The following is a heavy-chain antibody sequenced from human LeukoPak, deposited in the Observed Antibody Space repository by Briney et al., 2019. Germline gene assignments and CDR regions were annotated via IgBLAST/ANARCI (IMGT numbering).Heavy chain of an antibody. CDR1: GYTFTGYY. Sequence: ASVKVSCKASGYTFTGYYMHWVRQAPGQGLEWMGWINPNSGGTNYAQKFQGRVTMTRDTSISTAYMELSRLRSDDTAVYYCAGGEGYSSSWTGHYYYYMDVWGKGTTVTVSS. D-gene: IGHD6-13*01. J-gene: IGHJ6*03. CDR2: INPNSGGT. V-gene: IGHV1-2*02. CDR3: AGGEGYSSSWTGHYYYYMDV.